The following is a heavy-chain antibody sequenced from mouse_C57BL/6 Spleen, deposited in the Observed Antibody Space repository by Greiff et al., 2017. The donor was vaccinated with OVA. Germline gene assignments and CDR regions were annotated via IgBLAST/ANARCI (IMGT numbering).Heavy chain of an antibody. CDR1: GYAFSSSW. V-gene: IGHV1-82*01. D-gene: IGHD1-1*01. CDR3: ASFYYGSSYFDY. J-gene: IGHJ2*01. CDR2: IYPGAGDT. Sequence: VQLQQSGPELVKPGASVKISCKASGYAFSSSWMNWVKQRPGKGLAWIGRIYPGAGDTNYNGKFKGKATLTADKSSSTAYMQLSSLTSEDSAVYFCASFYYGSSYFDYWGQGTTLTVSS.